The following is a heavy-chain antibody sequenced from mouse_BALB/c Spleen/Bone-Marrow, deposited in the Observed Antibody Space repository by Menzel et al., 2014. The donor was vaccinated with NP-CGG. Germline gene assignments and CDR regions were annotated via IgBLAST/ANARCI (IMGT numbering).Heavy chain of an antibody. Sequence: QVQLKESGAELVRPGVSVKISCKGSGYTFTDYAMHWVKQSHAKSLEWIGVISTYYGDASYNQKFKGKATKTVDKSSSTAYMELARLTSEDSAIYYCAIRYGYDGEAVAWFAYWGQGTLVTVSA. V-gene: IGHV1S137*01. D-gene: IGHD2-2*01. CDR2: ISTYYGDA. J-gene: IGHJ3*01. CDR1: GYTFTDYA. CDR3: AIRYGYDGEAVAWFAY.